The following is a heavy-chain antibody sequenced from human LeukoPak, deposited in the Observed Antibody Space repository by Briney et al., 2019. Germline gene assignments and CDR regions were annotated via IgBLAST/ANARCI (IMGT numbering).Heavy chain of an antibody. CDR1: GFTVSSNY. CDR3: ARGAATTIFGAASDY. CDR2: IYSGGST. J-gene: IGHJ4*02. D-gene: IGHD3-3*01. Sequence: GGSLRLSCAASGFTVSSNYMSWVRQAPGKGLEWVSVIYSGGSTYYADSVKGRFTISRDNSKNTLYLQMNSLRAEDTAVYYCARGAATTIFGAASDYWGQGTLVTVSS. V-gene: IGHV3-53*01.